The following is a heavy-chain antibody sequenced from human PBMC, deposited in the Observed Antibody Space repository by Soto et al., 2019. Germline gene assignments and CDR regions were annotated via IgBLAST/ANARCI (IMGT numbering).Heavy chain of an antibody. CDR2: IYYSGST. J-gene: IGHJ3*02. CDR1: GGSISSYY. CDR3: ARSYYDFWSGYFRDAFDI. V-gene: IGHV4-59*01. D-gene: IGHD3-3*01. Sequence: SETLSLTCTVSGGSISSYYWSWIRQPPGRGLEWIGYIYYSGSTNYNPSLKSRVTISVDTSKNQFSLKLSSVTAADTAVYYCARSYYDFWSGYFRDAFDIWGQGTMVTVSS.